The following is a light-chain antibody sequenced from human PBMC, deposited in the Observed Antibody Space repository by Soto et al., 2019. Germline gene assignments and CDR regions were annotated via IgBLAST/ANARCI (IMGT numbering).Light chain of an antibody. J-gene: IGLJ1*01. Sequence: SYELTQPLSVSVALGQTARITCGGNNIGSKNVHWYQQKPGQAPVLVIYRDSNRPSGIPERLSGSNSGNTATLTISRAQAGDEADYYCQVWDSSTANYVFGTGTKVTV. CDR3: QVWDSSTANYV. V-gene: IGLV3-9*01. CDR1: NIGSKN. CDR2: RDS.